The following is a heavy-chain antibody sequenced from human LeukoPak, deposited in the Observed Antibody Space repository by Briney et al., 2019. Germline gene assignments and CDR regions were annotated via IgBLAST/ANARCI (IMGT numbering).Heavy chain of an antibody. CDR2: ISTGGTTI. J-gene: IGHJ4*02. D-gene: IGHD3-16*01. CDR1: GFTFSIYE. CDR3: ARPGGNFDY. V-gene: IGHV3-48*03. Sequence: GGSLRLSCAASGFTFSIYEMNWVRQAPGKGLEWVSYISTGGTTIHYADSVKGRFTISRDNAKNSLYLQMNSLRAEDTAVYYCARPGGNFDYWGQGTLVTVSS.